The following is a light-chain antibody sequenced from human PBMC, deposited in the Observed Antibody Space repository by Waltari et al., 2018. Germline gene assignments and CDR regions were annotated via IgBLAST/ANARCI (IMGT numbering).Light chain of an antibody. J-gene: IGLJ2*01. CDR1: SSDVGGYNY. Sequence: QSALTQPRSVSGSPGQSVTISCTGTSSDVGGYNYVTWYQQHPGKAHKLISFDVNKRPSGVPDRLSGSKSGNTASLTISGLQAEDEADYYCCSYAGSYSVAFGGGTKLTVL. CDR3: CSYAGSYSVA. V-gene: IGLV2-11*01. CDR2: DVN.